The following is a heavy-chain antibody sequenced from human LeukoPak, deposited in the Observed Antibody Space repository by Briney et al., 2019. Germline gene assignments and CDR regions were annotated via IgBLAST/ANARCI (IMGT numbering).Heavy chain of an antibody. CDR3: ARGGNYYDSSGYYYRDYFDY. D-gene: IGHD3-22*01. Sequence: RPSETLSLTCAVYGGSFSGYYWSWIRQPPGKGLEWIGYIYHSGSTYYNPSLKSRVTISVDRSKNQFSLKLSSVTAADTAVYYCARGGNYYDSSGYYYRDYFDYWGQGTLVTVSS. J-gene: IGHJ4*02. CDR1: GGSFSGYY. V-gene: IGHV4-34*01. CDR2: IYHSGST.